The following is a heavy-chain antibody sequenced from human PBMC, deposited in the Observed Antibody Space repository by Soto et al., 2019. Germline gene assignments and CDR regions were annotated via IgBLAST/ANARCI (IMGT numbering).Heavy chain of an antibody. J-gene: IGHJ5*02. V-gene: IGHV4-39*01. D-gene: IGHD2-2*01. CDR1: GGSISSSSYY. CDR3: ARPMAYCSSTSCYGGGNWFDP. CDR2: IYYSGST. Sequence: SETLSLTCTVSGGSISSSSYYWGWIRQPPGKGLEWIGSIYYSGSTYYNPSLKSRVTISVDTSKNQFSLKLSSVTAADTAVYYFARPMAYCSSTSCYGGGNWFDPWGQGTLVTVSS.